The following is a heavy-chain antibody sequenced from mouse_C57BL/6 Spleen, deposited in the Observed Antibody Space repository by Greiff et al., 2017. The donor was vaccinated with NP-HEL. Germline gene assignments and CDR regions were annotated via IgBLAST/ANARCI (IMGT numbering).Heavy chain of an antibody. Sequence: EVQLVESGGGLVKPGGSLKLSCAASGFTFSSYAMSWVRQTPEKRLEWVATISDGGSYTYYPDNVKGRFTISRDNAKNNLYLQMRHLKSEDTAMYYCAREGAAQATWAYWGQGTLVTVSA. CDR1: GFTFSSYA. CDR3: AREGAAQATWAY. J-gene: IGHJ3*01. D-gene: IGHD3-2*02. V-gene: IGHV5-4*01. CDR2: ISDGGSYT.